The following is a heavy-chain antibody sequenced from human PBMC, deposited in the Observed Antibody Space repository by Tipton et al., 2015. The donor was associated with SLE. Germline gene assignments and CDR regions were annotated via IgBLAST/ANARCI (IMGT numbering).Heavy chain of an antibody. V-gene: IGHV5-51*03. CDR3: ARRGSQLAFDA. CDR1: GYSFTSSW. Sequence: QLVQSGAEVKKPGESLKISCKGSGYSFTSSWIGWVRQTPGKGLEWMGIIYAADSDTTYSPYFQGQVTISADRSTAYLQWSSLKSSDTAMYYCARRGSQLAFDAWGQGTMVTVSS. CDR2: IYAADSDT. D-gene: IGHD1-26*01. J-gene: IGHJ3*01.